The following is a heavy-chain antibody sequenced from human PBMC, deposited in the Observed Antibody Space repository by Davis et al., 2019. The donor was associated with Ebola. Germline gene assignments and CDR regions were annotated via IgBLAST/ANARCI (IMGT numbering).Heavy chain of an antibody. V-gene: IGHV3-23*01. J-gene: IGHJ4*02. Sequence: GGSLRLSCAASGFTFSSYAMSWVRQAPGKGLEWVSSISSSGGTTYYTDSVKGRFTISRDNSKNTLSLQMNSLRADDTAVYYCTRGYGWTDYWGQGTLVTVSS. CDR2: ISSSGGTT. CDR3: TRGYGWTDY. CDR1: GFTFSSYA. D-gene: IGHD5-18*01.